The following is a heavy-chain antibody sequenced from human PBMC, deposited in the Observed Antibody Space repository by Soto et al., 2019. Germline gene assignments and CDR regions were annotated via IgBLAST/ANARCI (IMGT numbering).Heavy chain of an antibody. V-gene: IGHV3-30*03. CDR1: GFTFSSYS. D-gene: IGHD6-13*01. CDR2: ISYDGSNK. Sequence: SLRLSCAVSGFTFSSYSMNWVRQAPGKGLEWVAVISYDGSNKYYADSVKGRFTISRDNSKNTLYLQMNSLRAEDTAVYYCARDRAVAAPLYYYGMDVWGQGTTVTVSS. CDR3: ARDRAVAAPLYYYGMDV. J-gene: IGHJ6*02.